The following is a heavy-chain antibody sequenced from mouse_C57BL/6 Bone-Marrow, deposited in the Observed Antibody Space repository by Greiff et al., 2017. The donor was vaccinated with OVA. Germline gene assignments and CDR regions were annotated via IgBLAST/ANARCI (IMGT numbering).Heavy chain of an antibody. D-gene: IGHD1-1*01. V-gene: IGHV1-72*01. CDR2: IDPNSGGT. CDR1: GYTFTSYW. Sequence: QVQLQQPGAELVKPGASVKLSCKASGYTFTSYWMHWVKQRPGRGLEWIGRIDPNSGGTKYNEKFKSKATLTVDKPSSTAYMQLSSLTSEDSAVYYCARSRGRQYGVARYVDVWGTGTTVTVSA. J-gene: IGHJ1*03. CDR3: ARSRGRQYGVARYVDV.